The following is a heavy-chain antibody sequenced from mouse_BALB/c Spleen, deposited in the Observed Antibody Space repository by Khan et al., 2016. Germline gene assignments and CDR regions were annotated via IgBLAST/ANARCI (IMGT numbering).Heavy chain of an antibody. CDR3: ARLRYYGRFAY. D-gene: IGHD1-2*01. CDR1: GFDFSRYW. Sequence: EVKLLESGGGLVQPGGSLKLSCAASGFDFSRYWMSWVRQAPGIGLEWIGEINPDSSTINYTPSLKDKFIISRDNAKNTLYLQMSKVRSEDTALYYCARLRYYGRFAYWGQGTLVTVSA. V-gene: IGHV4-1*02. J-gene: IGHJ3*01. CDR2: INPDSSTI.